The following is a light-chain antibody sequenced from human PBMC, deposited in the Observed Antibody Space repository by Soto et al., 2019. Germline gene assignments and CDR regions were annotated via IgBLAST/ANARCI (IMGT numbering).Light chain of an antibody. CDR1: QSVNTN. V-gene: IGKV3-20*01. CDR3: QQYGSSGT. CDR2: GAS. J-gene: IGKJ1*01. Sequence: EVRLTQSPGTVSLTPEERATLSCRASQSVNTNLAWYQQKPGQAPRLLIYGASNRATGIPDRFSGSGSGTDFTLTISRLEPEDFAVYYCQQYGSSGTFGQGTKVDIK.